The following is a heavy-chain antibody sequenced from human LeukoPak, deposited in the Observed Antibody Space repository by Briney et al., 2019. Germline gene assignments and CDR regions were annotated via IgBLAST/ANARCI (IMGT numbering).Heavy chain of an antibody. Sequence: GGSLRLSCAASGFTFSSYAMTWVRQARGKGLEWVSTLSGSGGTTYYADSVKGRFTISRDNSKNTLYLQMNSLRAEVTAVYYCAKEDYYFDTSGYYGAADYWGQGTLVTVSS. J-gene: IGHJ4*02. CDR1: GFTFSSYA. D-gene: IGHD3-22*01. V-gene: IGHV3-23*01. CDR3: AKEDYYFDTSGYYGAADY. CDR2: LSGSGGTT.